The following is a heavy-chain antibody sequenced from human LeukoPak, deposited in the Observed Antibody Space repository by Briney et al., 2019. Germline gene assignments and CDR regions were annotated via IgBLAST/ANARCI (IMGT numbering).Heavy chain of an antibody. V-gene: IGHV3-33*01. CDR2: IWNDGNNK. D-gene: IGHD2-21*02. CDR1: GFNFSNCG. CDR3: ARDGSLVTATVIDY. J-gene: IGHJ4*02. Sequence: PGRSLRLSCAASGFNFSNCGMHWLRQAPGKGLEWVAFIWNDGNNKYYAASVKGRFIISSDDSKNTLYLQIGSLSAEGTAVYCCARDGSLVTATVIDYWGQGTLVTVSS.